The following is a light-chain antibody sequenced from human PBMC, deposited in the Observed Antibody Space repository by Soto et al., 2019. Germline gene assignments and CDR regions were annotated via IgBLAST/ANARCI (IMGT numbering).Light chain of an antibody. Sequence: DIVMTQSADSLAVALGERATINCKSSKSVFSPSNNKKHLAWYQQKPGQPPKLLIHWASIRESGVPDRFSGSGAGTDFPLTINSLQAEDVAAYYCHQYYSTPWTFGQGTKVEIK. CDR2: WAS. J-gene: IGKJ1*01. V-gene: IGKV4-1*01. CDR3: HQYYSTPWT. CDR1: KSVFSPSNNKKH.